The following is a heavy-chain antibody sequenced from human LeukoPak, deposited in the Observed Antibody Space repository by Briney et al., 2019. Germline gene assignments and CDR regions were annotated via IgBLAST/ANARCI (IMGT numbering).Heavy chain of an antibody. CDR1: GFTFSSYS. D-gene: IGHD3-22*01. V-gene: IGHV3-7*03. CDR2: IKQDGSEK. Sequence: GGSLRLSCAASGFTFSSYSMNWVRQAPGKGLEWVANIKQDGSEKYYVDSVKGRFTISRDNAKNSLYLQMNSLRAEDTAVYYCARAAPSIVASDYWGQGTLVTVSS. CDR3: ARAAPSIVASDY. J-gene: IGHJ4*02.